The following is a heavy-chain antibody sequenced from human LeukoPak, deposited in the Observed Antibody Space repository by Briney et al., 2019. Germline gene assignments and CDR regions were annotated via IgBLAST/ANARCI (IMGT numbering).Heavy chain of an antibody. CDR2: IKQDGSEK. CDR3: VREGYIYGFHHGDYFDY. Sequence: GGSLRLSCAASGFSFSTQWMSWVRRAPGKGLEWVANIKQDGSEKFYVDSVKGRFTISRDNAQNSLSVQMRSLRVDDTAVYYCVREGYIYGFHHGDYFDYWGQGTLVTVSS. CDR1: GFSFSTQW. J-gene: IGHJ4*02. V-gene: IGHV3-7*01. D-gene: IGHD5-18*01.